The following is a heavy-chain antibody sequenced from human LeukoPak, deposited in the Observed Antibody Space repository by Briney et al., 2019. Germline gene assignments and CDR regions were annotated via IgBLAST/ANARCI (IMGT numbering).Heavy chain of an antibody. J-gene: IGHJ3*01. D-gene: IGHD3-3*01. V-gene: IGHV1-2*02. Sequence: ASVKVSCKAFGYTFTGHYMHWVRQAPGQGLEWMGWINPNSGGTNYAQKFQGRVAMTRDTSISTAYMELSRLRSDDTAVYYCARGVRYYDFWGGDYIGRALLAEKDGFDFWGQGTMVTVSS. CDR2: INPNSGGT. CDR1: GYTFTGHY. CDR3: ARGVRYYDFWGGDYIGRALLAEKDGFDF.